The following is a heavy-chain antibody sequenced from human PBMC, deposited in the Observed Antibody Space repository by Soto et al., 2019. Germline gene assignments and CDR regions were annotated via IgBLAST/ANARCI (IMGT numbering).Heavy chain of an antibody. CDR1: GGSISSYY. CDR2: IYYSGST. Sequence: SETLSVTCTVSGGSISSYYWSWIRQPPGKGLEWIGYIYYSGSTNYNPSLKSRVTISVDTSKNQFSLKLSSVTAADTAVYYCARLLYSSSWETFDYWGQGTLVTVSS. CDR3: ARLLYSSSWETFDY. J-gene: IGHJ4*02. D-gene: IGHD6-13*01. V-gene: IGHV4-59*08.